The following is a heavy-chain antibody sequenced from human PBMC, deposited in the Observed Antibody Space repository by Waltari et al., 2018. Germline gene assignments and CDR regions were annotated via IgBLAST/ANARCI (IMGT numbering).Heavy chain of an antibody. J-gene: IGHJ4*02. CDR2: ISDTSTYI. Sequence: EVQLVESGGGLVKPGGSLRLSCAASGFTFNTYSLNWVRQAPGKGLEWVSSISDTSTYIYYAVSLRDRFTTSRDNAKNSLYLQLNSLRAEDTAVYYCVRGGTGMQRVESLDYWGQGILVTVSS. V-gene: IGHV3-21*01. D-gene: IGHD3-9*01. CDR3: VRGGTGMQRVESLDY. CDR1: GFTFNTYS.